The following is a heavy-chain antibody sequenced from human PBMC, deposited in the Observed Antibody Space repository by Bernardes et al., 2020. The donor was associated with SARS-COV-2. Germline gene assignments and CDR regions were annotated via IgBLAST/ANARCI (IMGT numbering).Heavy chain of an antibody. V-gene: IGHV3-7*03. J-gene: IGHJ6*02. CDR2: IKRDGSET. Sequence: GGSLRLSCAGSGFDFSDYWMTWVRQAPGKGLEWVANIKRDGSETYYVDSVKGRFTISRDNAKNLVFLQMNSLRAEDTAVFYCAWSAGMDVWGQGTMVTVSS. CDR1: GFDFSDYW. CDR3: AWSAGMDV.